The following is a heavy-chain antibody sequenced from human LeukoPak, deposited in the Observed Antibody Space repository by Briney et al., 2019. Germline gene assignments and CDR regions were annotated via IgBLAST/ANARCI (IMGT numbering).Heavy chain of an antibody. J-gene: IGHJ6*03. V-gene: IGHV4-59*01. CDR2: IYYSGST. CDR3: ARAPYDFNYYYMDV. Sequence: SETLSLTCTVSGGSISSYYWSWIRQPPGKGLEWIGYIYYSGSTNYNPSLKSRVTISVDTSKNQFSLKLSSVTAADTAVYYCARAPYDFNYYYMDVWGKGTTVTVSS. CDR1: GGSISSYY. D-gene: IGHD3-3*01.